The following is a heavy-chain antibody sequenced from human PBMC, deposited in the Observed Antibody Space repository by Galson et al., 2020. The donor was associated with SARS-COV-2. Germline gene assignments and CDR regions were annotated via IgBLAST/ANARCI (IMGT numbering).Heavy chain of an antibody. V-gene: IGHV3-23*01. J-gene: IGHJ4*02. CDR3: AKGGGGDHGD. CDR2: IGESASGGTT. D-gene: IGHD4-17*01. Sequence: GGSLRLSCTASGFTFSDSAMSWVRQAPGKGLEWVSFIGESASGGTTHYAGSVKGRFTISRDNSKNTMWLQMNSLRAEDTATYYCAKGGGGDHGDWGQGTLVTVSS. CDR1: GFTFSDSA.